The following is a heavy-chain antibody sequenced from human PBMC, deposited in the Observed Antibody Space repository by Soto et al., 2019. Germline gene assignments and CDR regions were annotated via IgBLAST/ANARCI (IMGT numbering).Heavy chain of an antibody. J-gene: IGHJ4*02. CDR1: GGSISSSSYY. Sequence: SETLSLTCTVSGGSISSSSYYWGWIRQPPGKGLEWIGSIYYSGSTYYNPSLKSRVTISVDTSKNQFSLKLSSVTAADTAVYYCARLAMLWFGEFPHSRWGQGTLVTVSS. CDR3: ARLAMLWFGEFPHSR. D-gene: IGHD3-10*01. CDR2: IYYSGST. V-gene: IGHV4-39*01.